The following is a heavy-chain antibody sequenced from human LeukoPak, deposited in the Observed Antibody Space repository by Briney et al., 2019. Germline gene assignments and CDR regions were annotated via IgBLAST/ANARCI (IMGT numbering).Heavy chain of an antibody. D-gene: IGHD2-15*01. V-gene: IGHV3-7*01. Sequence: LPGGSLRLSCAASGFTFRNYWMGWVRQAPGKGLEGVANTKPDGSAEYYADSVRGRFTTSRDNANNLLYLQMNRLRDEDTAVYYCERDGGLNTNFDYWGQGTLVTVSS. CDR2: TKPDGSAE. CDR1: GFTFRNYW. CDR3: ERDGGLNTNFDY. J-gene: IGHJ4*02.